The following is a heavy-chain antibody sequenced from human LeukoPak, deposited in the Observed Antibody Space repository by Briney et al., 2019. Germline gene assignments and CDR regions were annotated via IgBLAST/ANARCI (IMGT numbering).Heavy chain of an antibody. CDR2: LYYTGST. D-gene: IGHD6-13*01. V-gene: IGHV4-39*01. Sequence: SETLSLTCSVSGGSISNRYYWGWIRQSPGKGLEWIGGLYYTGSTYYNPSLKSRITISVDTSKNQFSLKLTSVTAADTAVYYCASVYSLYDNWGQGILVIVSS. J-gene: IGHJ4*02. CDR3: ASVYSLYDN. CDR1: GGSISNRYY.